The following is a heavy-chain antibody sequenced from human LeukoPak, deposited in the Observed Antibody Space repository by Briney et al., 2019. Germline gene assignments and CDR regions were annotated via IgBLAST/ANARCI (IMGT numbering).Heavy chain of an antibody. CDR2: ISGSGGST. D-gene: IGHD3-22*01. CDR1: GFTFSSYA. Sequence: GGSLRLSCAASGFTFSSYAMSWVRQAPGKGLEWVSAISGSGGSTYYADSVKGRFTISRDNSKNTLYPQMNSLRAEDTAVYYCAKARSRITYYYDSSPSGLDYWGQGTLVTVSS. J-gene: IGHJ4*02. CDR3: AKARSRITYYYDSSPSGLDY. V-gene: IGHV3-23*01.